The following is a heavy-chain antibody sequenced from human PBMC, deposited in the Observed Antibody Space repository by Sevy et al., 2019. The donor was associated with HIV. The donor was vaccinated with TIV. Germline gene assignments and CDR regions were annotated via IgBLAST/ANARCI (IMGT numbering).Heavy chain of an antibody. CDR1: GFNFRIYA. CDR2: ISYDGSDK. Sequence: GGSLRLSCAASGFNFRIYAMHWVRQAPGKGLEWVAVISYDGSDKFYAESVKGRFTISRDNSKNMVFLQLKSLRGDDTAVYYCATGRQGATYGYWGQGTPVTVSS. D-gene: IGHD1-26*01. V-gene: IGHV3-30*03. CDR3: ATGRQGATYGY. J-gene: IGHJ4*02.